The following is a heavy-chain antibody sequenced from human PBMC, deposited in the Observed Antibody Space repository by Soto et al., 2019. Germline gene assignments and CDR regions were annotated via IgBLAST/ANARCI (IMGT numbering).Heavy chain of an antibody. CDR1: GGSISSSSYY. J-gene: IGHJ4*02. CDR2: IYYSGST. V-gene: IGHV4-39*01. Sequence: SETLSLTYTVSGGSISSSSYYWGWIRQPPGKGLEWIGSIYYSGSTYYNPSLKSRVTISVDTSKNQFSLKLSSVTAADTAVYYCARHGGSIAAAQKYFDYWGQGTLVTVSS. D-gene: IGHD6-13*01. CDR3: ARHGGSIAAAQKYFDY.